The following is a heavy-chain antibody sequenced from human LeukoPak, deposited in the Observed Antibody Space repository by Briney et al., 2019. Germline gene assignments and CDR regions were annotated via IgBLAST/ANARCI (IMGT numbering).Heavy chain of an antibody. J-gene: IGHJ4*02. V-gene: IGHV3-23*01. CDR3: AKDGAGIDYFDY. CDR1: GFTFSSYG. D-gene: IGHD3-10*01. Sequence: PGGSLRLSCAASGFTFSSYGMNWVRQAPGKGLEWVSAISGSGGSTYYADSVKGRFTISRDNSKNTLYLQMNSLRAEDTAVYYCAKDGAGIDYFDYWGQGTLVTVSS. CDR2: ISGSGGST.